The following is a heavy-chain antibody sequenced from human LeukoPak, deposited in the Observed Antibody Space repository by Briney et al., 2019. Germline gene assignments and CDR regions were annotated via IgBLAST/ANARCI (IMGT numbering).Heavy chain of an antibody. CDR3: ARRLGGSTNFEY. J-gene: IGHJ4*02. CDR2: IDHTGST. Sequence: PSETLSRTCAVYSRSFNGYYWNWLRQSPGKGLEWIGEIDHTGSTSYNPSFKSRVTMSVDTSKNQFSLKLRSVTAADTALYYCARRLGGSTNFEYWGQGTLVTVSS. CDR1: SRSFNGYY. V-gene: IGHV4-34*01. D-gene: IGHD3-16*01.